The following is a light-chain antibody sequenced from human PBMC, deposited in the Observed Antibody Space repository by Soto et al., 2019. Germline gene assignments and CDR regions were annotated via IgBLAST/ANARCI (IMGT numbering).Light chain of an antibody. CDR2: KAS. CDR3: QQYKSYSYT. Sequence: DIQMTQSPSTLSASVGDRVTITCRASQSISSWLAWYQQKPGKAPKLLISKASSLESGVPSRFSGSGFGTEFTLTLSSLQPDDFATYYCQQYKSYSYTFGQGTKLEIK. V-gene: IGKV1-5*03. CDR1: QSISSW. J-gene: IGKJ2*01.